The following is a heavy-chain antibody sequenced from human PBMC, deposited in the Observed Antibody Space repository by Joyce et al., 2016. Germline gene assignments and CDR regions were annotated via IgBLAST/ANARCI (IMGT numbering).Heavy chain of an antibody. V-gene: IGHV4-4*02. CDR2: ISNSGST. D-gene: IGHD1-1*01. CDR3: ARDLEKNYFDC. Sequence: QVQLQESGPGLVKPSGTLSLTCTVSDGSISSGSWWSWVRQPPGKGLEWIGEISNSGSTNYSPSLKSRVTISLDKSKNHFSLRLSSVTAADTAVYYCARDLEKNYFDCWGQGTLVTVSS. J-gene: IGHJ4*02. CDR1: DGSISSGSW.